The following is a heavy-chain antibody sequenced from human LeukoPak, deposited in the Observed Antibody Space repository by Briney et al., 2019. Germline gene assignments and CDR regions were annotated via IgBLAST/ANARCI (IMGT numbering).Heavy chain of an antibody. CDR1: GASITSYY. D-gene: IGHD3-9*01. V-gene: IGHV4-59*08. J-gene: IGHJ6*03. CDR2: TSFSRST. CDR3: ARRNYDILTGFYGGGTYNYYYTDV. Sequence: PSETLSLTCTVSGASITSYYWTWIRQPPGKGLEWIGFTSFSRSTNYNPSLRSRVTISLDTSRNQFSLTLNAMTAADTAVYYCARRNYDILTGFYGGGTYNYYYTDVWGKGTTVIVSS.